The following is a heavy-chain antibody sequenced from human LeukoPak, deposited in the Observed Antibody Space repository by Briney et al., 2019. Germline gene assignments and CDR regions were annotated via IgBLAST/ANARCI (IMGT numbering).Heavy chain of an antibody. CDR3: ANGDCRGGRCSSGAH. Sequence: PGGSLRLSCTGSGFTFRSYGMHWVRQAPGKGLEWVAYTRDDASKTWYGGSVKGRFTISRDNSKNTLYLHMNRVRGEDTAMYYCANGDCRGGRCSSGAHWGQGTLVTVSS. CDR2: TRDDASKT. D-gene: IGHD2-15*01. J-gene: IGHJ4*02. CDR1: GFTFRSYG. V-gene: IGHV3-30*02.